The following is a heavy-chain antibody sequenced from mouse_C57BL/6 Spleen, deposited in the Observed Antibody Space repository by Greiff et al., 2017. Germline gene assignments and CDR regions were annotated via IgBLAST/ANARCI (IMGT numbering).Heavy chain of an antibody. V-gene: IGHV1-19*01. CDR1: GYTFTDYY. CDR2: INPYNGGT. CDR3: ARLTGTEYYFDY. D-gene: IGHD4-1*01. J-gene: IGHJ2*01. Sequence: EVQLQQSGPVLVKPGASVKMSCKASGYTFTDYYMNWVKQSHGKSLEWIGVINPYNGGTSYNQKFKGKATLTVDKSSSTAYMELNSLTSEDSAVYYCARLTGTEYYFDYGGQGTTLTVSS.